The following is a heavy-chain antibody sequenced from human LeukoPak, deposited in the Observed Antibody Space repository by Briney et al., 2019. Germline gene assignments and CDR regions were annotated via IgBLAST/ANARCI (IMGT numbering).Heavy chain of an antibody. CDR1: GFTFSSYA. V-gene: IGHV3-23*01. CDR2: ISGSGGST. D-gene: IGHD6-19*01. CDR3: AKDRGSSGWYFDTLNFDY. J-gene: IGHJ4*02. Sequence: PGGSLRLSCAASGFTFSSYAMSWVRQAPGKGLEWVSAISGSGGSTYYADSVKGRFTISRDNSKNTLYLQTNSLRAEDTAVYYCAKDRGSSGWYFDTLNFDYWGQGTLVTVSS.